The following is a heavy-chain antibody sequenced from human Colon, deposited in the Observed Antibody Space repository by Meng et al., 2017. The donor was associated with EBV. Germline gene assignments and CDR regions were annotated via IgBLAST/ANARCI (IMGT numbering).Heavy chain of an antibody. J-gene: IGHJ5*02. CDR2: IYYIGGT. Sequence: GHLPVPGPGLGKPPEPLSLTCTFSGNSGATGRYYWSYIRQPPGKRLEWIAYIYYIGGTNYNPSLKIRLTLSLYTSKNQFSLCLRSVTAADTAVYYCARVSGRSFDPWGQGTLVTVSS. D-gene: IGHD3-10*01. CDR1: GNSGATGRYY. V-gene: IGHV4-61*01. CDR3: ARVSGRSFDP.